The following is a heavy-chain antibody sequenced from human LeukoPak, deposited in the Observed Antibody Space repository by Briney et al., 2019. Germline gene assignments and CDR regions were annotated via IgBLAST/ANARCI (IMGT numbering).Heavy chain of an antibody. CDR1: GFTFSSYS. Sequence: GGSLRLSCAASGFTFSSYSMNWVRQAPGKGLEWVSSISSSSSYIYYADSVKGRFTISRDNAKNSLYLQMNSLRAEDTAVYYCARDKVVWSGYYTDAFDIWGQGTMVTVSS. CDR2: ISSSSSYI. J-gene: IGHJ3*02. V-gene: IGHV3-21*01. CDR3: ARDKVVWSGYYTDAFDI. D-gene: IGHD3-3*01.